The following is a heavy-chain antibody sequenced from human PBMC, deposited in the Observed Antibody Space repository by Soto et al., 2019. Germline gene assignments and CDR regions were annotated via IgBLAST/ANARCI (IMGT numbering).Heavy chain of an antibody. Sequence: EVQLLASGGNLVQPGGSLRLSCAASGFTFSSYAMNWVRQAPGKGLELVSVITSSGGNTKYEDSVKGRFTISRDNSKNTLYLQMNSLRAEDTAIYYCAEEAVGYLDWWGQGTLVTVSS. CDR1: GFTFSSYA. CDR2: ITSSGGNT. D-gene: IGHD6-25*01. CDR3: AEEAVGYLDW. V-gene: IGHV3-23*01. J-gene: IGHJ4*02.